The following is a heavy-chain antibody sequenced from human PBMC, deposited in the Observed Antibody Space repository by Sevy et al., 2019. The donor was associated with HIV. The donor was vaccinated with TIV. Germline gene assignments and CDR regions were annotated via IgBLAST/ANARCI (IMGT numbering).Heavy chain of an antibody. CDR1: GGTFSSYA. Sequence: ASVKVSCKASGGTFSSYAISWVRQAPGQGLEWMGGIIPIFGTANYAQKFQGRVTITADESTSTAYMELSSLRSEDTAVYYCARQRYYDFWSGYLGFDPWCQGTLVTVSS. J-gene: IGHJ5*02. D-gene: IGHD3-3*01. CDR3: ARQRYYDFWSGYLGFDP. CDR2: IIPIFGTA. V-gene: IGHV1-69*13.